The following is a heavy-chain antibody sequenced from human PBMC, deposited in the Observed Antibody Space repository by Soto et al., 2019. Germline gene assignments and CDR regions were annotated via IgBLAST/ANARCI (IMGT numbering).Heavy chain of an antibody. D-gene: IGHD6-25*01. J-gene: IGHJ4*02. CDR1: GVTFITSD. CDR2: MNPNNGNA. Sequence: SVKFSCTASGVTFITSDLRPVRQAVGQGLEWMGWMNPNNGNAGFAQKFRGRINMTRNTSISTAYLELSSLRSDDSAVYFCARREERSGPYYLDLWGQGTQVTIYS. V-gene: IGHV1-8*01. CDR3: ARREERSGPYYLDL.